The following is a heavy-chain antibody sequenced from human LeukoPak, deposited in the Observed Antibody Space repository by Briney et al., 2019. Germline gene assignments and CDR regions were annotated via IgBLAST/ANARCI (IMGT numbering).Heavy chain of an antibody. V-gene: IGHV3-30*03. CDR1: GFTFSSYG. D-gene: IGHD3-22*01. CDR2: ISYDGSNK. CDR3: ARATYYYDSSGNSNWFDP. Sequence: GRSLRLSCAASGFTFSSYGMHWVRQAPGKGLEWVAVISYDGSNKYYADSVKGRFTISRDNAKNSLYLQMNSLRAEDTAVYYCARATYYYDSSGNSNWFDPWGQGTLVTVSS. J-gene: IGHJ5*02.